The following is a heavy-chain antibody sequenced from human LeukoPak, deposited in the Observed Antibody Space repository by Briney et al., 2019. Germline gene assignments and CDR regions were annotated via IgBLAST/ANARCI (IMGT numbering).Heavy chain of an antibody. V-gene: IGHV3-23*01. J-gene: IGHJ4*02. Sequence: GGSLRLSCTASGFTIGDYAMTWVRQAPGKGLEWVSGISGSGGSTYYADSVKGRFTISRDNSKDTLYLQMNSLRAEDTAVYYCAKERGGYFYGQFDYWGQGTLVTVSS. CDR2: ISGSGGST. D-gene: IGHD5-18*01. CDR1: GFTIGDYA. CDR3: AKERGGYFYGQFDY.